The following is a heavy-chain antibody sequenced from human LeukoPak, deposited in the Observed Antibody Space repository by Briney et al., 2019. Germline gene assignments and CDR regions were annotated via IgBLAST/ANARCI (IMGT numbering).Heavy chain of an antibody. V-gene: IGHV4-34*01. D-gene: IGHD2-21*02. J-gene: IGHJ4*02. CDR1: GGSFSGYY. CDR2: ISHSGST. Sequence: SETLSLTCAVYGGSFSGYYWSWIRQPPGKGLEWIGEISHSGSTNYNPSLKSRVTISVDTSKNQFSLKLSSVTAADTAVYYCASGGVTAMADRGQGTLVTVSS. CDR3: ASGGVTAMAD.